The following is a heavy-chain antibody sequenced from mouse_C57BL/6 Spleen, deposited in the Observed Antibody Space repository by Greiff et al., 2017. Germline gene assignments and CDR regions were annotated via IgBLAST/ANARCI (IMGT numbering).Heavy chain of an antibody. V-gene: IGHV5-4*01. CDR2: ISDGGSYT. D-gene: IGHD2-4*01. CDR1: GFTFSSYA. J-gene: IGHJ1*03. Sequence: EVQRVESGGGLVKPGGSLKLSCAASGFTFSSYAMSWVRQTPEKRLEWVATISDGGSYTYYPDNVKGRFTISRDNAKNNLYLQMSHLKSEDTAMYYCARGYDYDVGYWYFDVWGTGTTVTVSS. CDR3: ARGYDYDVGYWYFDV.